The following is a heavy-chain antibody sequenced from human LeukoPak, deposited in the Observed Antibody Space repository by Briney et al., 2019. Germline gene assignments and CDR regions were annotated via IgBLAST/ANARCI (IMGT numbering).Heavy chain of an antibody. CDR2: LYYSGWST. CDR1: GGSISSSYYY. Sequence: SGTLSLTCTVSGGSISSSYYYWGWVRQPPGKGLEWIGSLYYSGWSTYYNPSLKSRVTISVDTPKNQFSLKLNSVTAADTAVYYCARLGCSSASCYPGNWGQGTLVTVSS. D-gene: IGHD2-2*01. V-gene: IGHV4-39*01. J-gene: IGHJ4*02. CDR3: ARLGCSSASCYPGN.